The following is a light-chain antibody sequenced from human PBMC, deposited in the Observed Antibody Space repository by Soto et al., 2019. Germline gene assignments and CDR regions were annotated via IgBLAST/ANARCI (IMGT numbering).Light chain of an antibody. CDR3: KQRYSTPRT. Sequence: MTKSPSSLSASTGDSVTITCRASQSISSYLNWYQQKPGKAHKLLIYAAYSLQSGVQSRFSGSGSGTDFTLTISSLQPEDFATYYCKQRYSTPRTFGQGTKVDI. CDR2: AAY. V-gene: IGKV1-39*01. CDR1: QSISSY. J-gene: IGKJ1*01.